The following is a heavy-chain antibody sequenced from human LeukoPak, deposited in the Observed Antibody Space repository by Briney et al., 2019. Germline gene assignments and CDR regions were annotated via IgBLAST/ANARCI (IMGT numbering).Heavy chain of an antibody. V-gene: IGHV4-39*01. CDR1: GGSISSSSYY. CDR3: ARVPGEGSGYYFDY. J-gene: IGHJ4*02. D-gene: IGHD3-10*01. CDR2: IYYSGST. Sequence: SETLSLTCTVSGGSISSSSYYWGWIRQPPGKGLEWIGSIYYSGSTYYNPSLKSRVTISVDTSKNQFSLKLSSVTAADTAVYYCARVPGEGSGYYFDYWGQGTLVTVSS.